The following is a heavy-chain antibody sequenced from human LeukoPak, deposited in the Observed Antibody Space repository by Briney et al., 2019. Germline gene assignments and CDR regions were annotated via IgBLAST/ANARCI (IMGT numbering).Heavy chain of an antibody. Sequence: GGSLRLSCAASGFTFSSYSMNWVRQAPGKGREWVSSISISSSYIYYADAGKGRVTISRDNAKNSLYLQMNSLRAEDTAVYYCARGLSGSRDWFDPWGQGTLVTVSS. CDR1: GFTFSSYS. D-gene: IGHD3-10*01. CDR3: ARGLSGSRDWFDP. CDR2: ISISSSYI. J-gene: IGHJ5*02. V-gene: IGHV3-21*01.